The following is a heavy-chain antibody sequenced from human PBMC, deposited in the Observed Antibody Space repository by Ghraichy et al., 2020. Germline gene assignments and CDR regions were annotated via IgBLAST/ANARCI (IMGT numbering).Heavy chain of an antibody. V-gene: IGHV6-1*01. CDR1: GDSVSSNSDT. CDR2: TYYRSKWYS. Sequence: SQTLSLTCAISGDSVSSNSDTWDWIRQSPSRGLEWLGRTYYRSKWYSEYAPSVKSRITINSDTSTNQFSLQLNSVTPEDTALYYCARQYIYGFDYWGQGTLVTVSS. CDR3: ARQYIYGFDY. D-gene: IGHD3-10*01. J-gene: IGHJ4*02.